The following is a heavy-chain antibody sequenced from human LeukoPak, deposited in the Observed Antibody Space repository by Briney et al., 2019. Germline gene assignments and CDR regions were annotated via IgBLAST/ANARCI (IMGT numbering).Heavy chain of an antibody. CDR3: AKGQLVDYGMDV. V-gene: IGHV3-30*18. D-gene: IGHD2-15*01. J-gene: IGHJ6*02. CDR2: MSYDGGHK. CDR1: GFTFSSYA. Sequence: GGSLRLSCAASGFTFSSYAMHWVRQAPGKGLEWVAVMSYDGGHKYYADSVKGRFTISRDNSKNTLYLQMNSLRAEDTAVYYCAKGQLVDYGMDVWGQGSTVTVSS.